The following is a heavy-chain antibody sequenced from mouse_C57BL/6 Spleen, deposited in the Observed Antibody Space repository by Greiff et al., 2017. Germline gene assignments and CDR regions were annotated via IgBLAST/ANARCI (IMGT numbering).Heavy chain of an antibody. D-gene: IGHD2-10*02. CDR2: IYPGSGST. V-gene: IGHV1-55*01. CDR1: GYTFTSYW. CDR3: ARRGYGKNAMDY. J-gene: IGHJ4*01. Sequence: QVQLQQPGAELVKPGASVKMSCKASGYTFTSYWITWVKQRPGQGLEWIGDIYPGSGSTNYNEKFKSKATLTVDTSSSTAYMQLSSLTSEDSAVYYCARRGYGKNAMDYWGQGTSVTVSS.